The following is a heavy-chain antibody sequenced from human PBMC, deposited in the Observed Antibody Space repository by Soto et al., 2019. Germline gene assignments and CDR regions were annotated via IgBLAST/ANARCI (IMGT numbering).Heavy chain of an antibody. CDR1: GFSLSTSGVG. CDR3: AHQFYIWGNSHYFDY. Sequence: QITLKESGPPLVKPTQTLTLTCTFSGFSLSTSGVGVGWIRQPPGKALEWLALIYWDDDKRYSPSLKSRLTITKDTSKNQVVLTMTNMDPVDTATYYCAHQFYIWGNSHYFDYWGQGTLVTVSS. CDR2: IYWDDDK. D-gene: IGHD3-16*01. V-gene: IGHV2-5*02. J-gene: IGHJ4*02.